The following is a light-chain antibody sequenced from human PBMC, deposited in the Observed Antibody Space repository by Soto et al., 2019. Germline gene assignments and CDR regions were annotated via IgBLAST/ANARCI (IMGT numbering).Light chain of an antibody. Sequence: SYGLNQPPSVSGAPGETARISCGGNNIGSKGVHWYQQKPGQAPVLVIYSDTDLPPVIPERFSGSNSANMATLTISRVEAGDEADYYCQVWDSGSAHVLFGGGTKVTVL. CDR1: NIGSKG. J-gene: IGLJ2*01. CDR3: QVWDSGSAHVL. V-gene: IGLV3-21*01. CDR2: SDT.